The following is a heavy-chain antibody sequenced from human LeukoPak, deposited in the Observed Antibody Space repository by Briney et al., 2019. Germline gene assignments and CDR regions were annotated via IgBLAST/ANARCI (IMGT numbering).Heavy chain of an antibody. Sequence: ASVKVSCKVSGYTLTELSMHWVRQAPGKGLEWMGGFDPEDGETIYAQKFQGRVTMTEDTSTDTAYMELSSLRSEDTAVYYCATLPYSSGWLDYWGQGTLVTVSS. D-gene: IGHD6-19*01. CDR1: GYTLTELS. J-gene: IGHJ4*02. V-gene: IGHV1-24*01. CDR3: ATLPYSSGWLDY. CDR2: FDPEDGET.